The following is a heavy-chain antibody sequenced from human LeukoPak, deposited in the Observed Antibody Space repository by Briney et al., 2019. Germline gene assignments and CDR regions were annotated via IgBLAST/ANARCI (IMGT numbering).Heavy chain of an antibody. J-gene: IGHJ4*02. CDR1: GGSISSSSYY. D-gene: IGHD3-22*01. Sequence: PSETLSLTCTVSGGSISSSSYYWGWIRQPPGKGLEWIGSIYYSGSTYYSPSLKSRVTISVDTSKNQFSLKLSSVTAADTAVYYCALTYYYDSSGYYYDYWGQGTLVTVSS. V-gene: IGHV4-39*01. CDR3: ALTYYYDSSGYYYDY. CDR2: IYYSGST.